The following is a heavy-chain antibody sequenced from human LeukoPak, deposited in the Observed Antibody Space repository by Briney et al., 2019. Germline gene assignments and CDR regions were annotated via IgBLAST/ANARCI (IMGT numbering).Heavy chain of an antibody. V-gene: IGHV3-23*01. CDR3: ANDGAVADTDY. D-gene: IGHD6-19*01. CDR2: ISGSGGST. J-gene: IGHJ4*02. CDR1: GFTFSSYA. Sequence: GGSLRHSCAASGFTFSSYAMSWVRQAPGKGLEWVSAISGSGGSTYYADSVKGRFTISRDNSKNTLYLQMNSLRAEDTAVYYCANDGAVADTDYWGQGTLVTVSS.